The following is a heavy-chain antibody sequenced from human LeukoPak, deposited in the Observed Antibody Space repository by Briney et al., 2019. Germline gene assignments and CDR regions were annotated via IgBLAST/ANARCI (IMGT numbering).Heavy chain of an antibody. D-gene: IGHD6-13*01. CDR2: IYYGGST. J-gene: IGHJ5*02. V-gene: IGHV4-30-4*01. CDR3: ARDISSSLKGWFDP. Sequence: PSETLSLTCTVSGGSISSGDYYWSWIRQPPGKGLEWIGYIYYGGSTYYNPSLKSRVTISVDTSKNQFSLKLSSVTAADTAVYYCARDISSSLKGWFDPWGQGTLVTVSS. CDR1: GGSISSGDYY.